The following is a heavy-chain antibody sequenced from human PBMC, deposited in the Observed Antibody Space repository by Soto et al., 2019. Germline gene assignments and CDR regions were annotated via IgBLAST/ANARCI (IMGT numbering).Heavy chain of an antibody. CDR1: GFTFSGHA. Sequence: EVQLLESGGGLVQPGTSLRLSCAASGFTFSGHAMSWVRQAPGKGLQWVSGISGIGDNTWYADSVKGRFTISRDNSKNTLYLQMNSLGAEDTAIYYCAKGFNLHLPYHFDYWGQGTLVTVSS. J-gene: IGHJ4*02. D-gene: IGHD2-2*01. CDR3: AKGFNLHLPYHFDY. V-gene: IGHV3-23*01. CDR2: ISGIGDNT.